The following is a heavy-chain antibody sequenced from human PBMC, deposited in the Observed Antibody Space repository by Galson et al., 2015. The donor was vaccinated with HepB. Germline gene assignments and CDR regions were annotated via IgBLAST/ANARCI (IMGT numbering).Heavy chain of an antibody. CDR1: GYSFSSYW. CDR2: IDPSDSYT. D-gene: IGHD2-15*01. CDR3: ARHGLGYCNGGNCSRRRALDI. J-gene: IGHJ3*02. Sequence: QSGAEVKKPGESLRISCKGSGYSFSSYWITWVRQMPGKGLEWMGRIDPSDSYTNYNPSLEGHVTISVDKSTRSAHLHWNSLEASDTAMYYCARHGLGYCNGGNCSRRRALDIWGQGTMVTVSS. V-gene: IGHV5-10-1*01.